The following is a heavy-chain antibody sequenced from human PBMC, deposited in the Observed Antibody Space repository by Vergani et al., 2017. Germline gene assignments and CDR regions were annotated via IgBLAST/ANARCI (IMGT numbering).Heavy chain of an antibody. V-gene: IGHV5-51*01. CDR1: EYSFGNYW. Sequence: EVELVQSGPEMRKPGESLKISCKGSEYSFGNYWIGWVRQMPGKSLEWMGIIYSADSDTRYSPSFQGQVTISADKSISTAFLQWDSLKASDTALYYCARHTTYTDSWGQGTLVTVSS. CDR2: IYSADSDT. CDR3: ARHTTYTDS. J-gene: IGHJ4*02. D-gene: IGHD1-1*01.